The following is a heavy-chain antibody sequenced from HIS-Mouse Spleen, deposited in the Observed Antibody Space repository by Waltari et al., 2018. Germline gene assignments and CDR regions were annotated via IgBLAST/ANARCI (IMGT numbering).Heavy chain of an antibody. D-gene: IGHD1-26*01. J-gene: IGHJ4*02. CDR2: INPKSGGT. V-gene: IGHV1-2*02. CDR3: ARLPTNGLVGATLSVDY. Sequence: QVQLVQSGAEVKKPGASVKVSCKASGYTFTGYYMHWVRQAPGQGLEWMGWINPKSGGTNYAQKCQGRVTMTRDTSISTAYMELSRLRSDDTAVYYCARLPTNGLVGATLSVDYWGQGTLVTVSS. CDR1: GYTFTGYY.